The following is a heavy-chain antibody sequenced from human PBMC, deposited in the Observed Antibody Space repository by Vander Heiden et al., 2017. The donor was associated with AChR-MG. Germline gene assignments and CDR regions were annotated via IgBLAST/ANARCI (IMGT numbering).Heavy chain of an antibody. D-gene: IGHD6-19*01. J-gene: IGHJ5*02. Sequence: EVQLLESGGGVVEPGGSLRLSWAASGFTLSHYAIGWCRPAPGKGLEWVSALDIGGTAYYEDSVKGRFAISRDNSKNTLYFQMNNLRAEDTAIYYCARCIVGSTGWCNWFDPWGQGTLLIVSS. V-gene: IGHV3-23*01. CDR2: LDIGGTA. CDR3: ARCIVGSTGWCNWFDP. CDR1: GFTLSHYA.